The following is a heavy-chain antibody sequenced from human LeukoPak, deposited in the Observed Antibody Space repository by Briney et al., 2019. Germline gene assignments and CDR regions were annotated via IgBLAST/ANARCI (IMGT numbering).Heavy chain of an antibody. V-gene: IGHV4-30-2*01. CDR2: IYHSGST. CDR3: ARAAGDPMEFDY. D-gene: IGHD7-27*01. CDR1: GGSISSGGYS. Sequence: SETLSLTCAVSGGSISSGGYSWIWIRQPPGKGLEWIGYIYHSGSTYYNPSLKSRVTISVDRSKNQFSLKLSSVTAADTAVYYCARAAGDPMEFDYWGQGTLVTVSS. J-gene: IGHJ4*02.